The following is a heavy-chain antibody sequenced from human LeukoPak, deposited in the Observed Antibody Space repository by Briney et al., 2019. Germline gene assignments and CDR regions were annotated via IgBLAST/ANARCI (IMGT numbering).Heavy chain of an antibody. Sequence: VKVSCKASGYTLTGYYMHWVRQAPGQGLEWMGWINPNSGGTNYAQKFQGRVTMTSDTFISTAYMELSGLRSDDTALYYCARQKAAAGDYWGQGTLVTVSS. D-gene: IGHD6-13*01. J-gene: IGHJ4*02. CDR2: INPNSGGT. CDR3: ARQKAAAGDY. V-gene: IGHV1-2*02. CDR1: GYTLTGYY.